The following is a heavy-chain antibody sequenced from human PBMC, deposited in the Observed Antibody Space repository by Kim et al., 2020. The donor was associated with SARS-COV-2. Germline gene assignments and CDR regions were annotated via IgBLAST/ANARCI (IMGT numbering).Heavy chain of an antibody. J-gene: IGHJ4*02. Sequence: GGSLRLSCAASGFTFSSYAMSWVRQAPGKGLEWVSAISGSGGSTYYADSVKGRFTISRDNSKNTLYLQMNSLRAEDTAVYYCAKVKWNSSSWSHYFDYWGQGTLVTVSS. CDR2: ISGSGGST. CDR3: AKVKWNSSSWSHYFDY. D-gene: IGHD6-13*01. V-gene: IGHV3-23*01. CDR1: GFTFSSYA.